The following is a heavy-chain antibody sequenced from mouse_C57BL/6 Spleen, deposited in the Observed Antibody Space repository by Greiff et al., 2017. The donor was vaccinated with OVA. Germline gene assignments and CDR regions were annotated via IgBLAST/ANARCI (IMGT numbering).Heavy chain of an antibody. CDR2: IYPSDSET. J-gene: IGHJ2*01. Sequence: VQLQQPGAELVRPGSSVKLSCKASGYTFTSYWMDWVKQRPGQGLEWIGNIYPSDSETHYNQKLKEKATLTVDKSSSTAYMQLSSLTSEDSAVYYCARRQLRRQYYFDYWGQGTTLTVSS. V-gene: IGHV1-61*01. CDR1: GYTFTSYW. D-gene: IGHD3-2*02. CDR3: ARRQLRRQYYFDY.